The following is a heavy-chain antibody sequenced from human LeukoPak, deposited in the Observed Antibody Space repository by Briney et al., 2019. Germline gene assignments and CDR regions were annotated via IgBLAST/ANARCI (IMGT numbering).Heavy chain of an antibody. CDR1: GFTFSSYG. Sequence: GGSLRLSCAASGFTFSSYGMHWVRQAPGKGLEWVSSISSSSSYIYYADSVKGRFTNSRDNAKNSLYLQMNSLRAEDTAVYYCARDPDPDYGDVARNFDYWGQGTLVTVSS. CDR2: ISSSSSYI. CDR3: ARDPDPDYGDVARNFDY. J-gene: IGHJ4*02. V-gene: IGHV3-21*01. D-gene: IGHD4-17*01.